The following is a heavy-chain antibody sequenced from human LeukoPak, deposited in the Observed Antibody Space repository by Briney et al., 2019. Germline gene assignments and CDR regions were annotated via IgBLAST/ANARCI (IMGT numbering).Heavy chain of an antibody. CDR3: ARVQYSSSRPLDC. D-gene: IGHD6-6*01. V-gene: IGHV4-34*01. CDR2: INHSGST. Sequence: PSETLSLTCAVYGGSFSGYYWSWIRQPPGKGLEWIGEINHSGSTNYNPSLKSRVTISVDTSKNQFSLKLSSVTAADTAVYYCARVQYSSSRPLDCWGQGTLVTVSS. J-gene: IGHJ4*02. CDR1: GGSFSGYY.